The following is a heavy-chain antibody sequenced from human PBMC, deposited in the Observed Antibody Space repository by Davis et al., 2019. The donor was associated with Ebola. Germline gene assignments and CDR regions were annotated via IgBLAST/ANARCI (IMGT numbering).Heavy chain of an antibody. Sequence: GGSLRLSCAASGFTFSSYWMSWVRQAPGKGLEWVANIKQDGSEKYYVDSVKGRFTISRDNAKNSLYLQMNSLRAEDTAVYYCARGSSGWYNYYYGMDVWGQGTTVTVSS. CDR2: IKQDGSEK. CDR1: GFTFSSYW. CDR3: ARGSSGWYNYYYGMDV. D-gene: IGHD6-19*01. V-gene: IGHV3-7*01. J-gene: IGHJ6*02.